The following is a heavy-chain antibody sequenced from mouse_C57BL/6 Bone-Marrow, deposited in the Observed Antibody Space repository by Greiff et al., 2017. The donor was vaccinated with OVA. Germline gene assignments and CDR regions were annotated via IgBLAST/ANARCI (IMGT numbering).Heavy chain of an antibody. D-gene: IGHD1-1*01. V-gene: IGHV1-26*01. CDR3: ARDYYGSSWRFAY. Sequence: EVQLQQSGPELVKPGASVKISCKASGYTFTDYYMNWVKQSHGKSLEWIGDINPNNGGTSYNQKFKGKATLTVDKSSSTAYMELRSLTSEDSAVYYCARDYYGSSWRFAYWGQGTLVTVSA. CDR1: GYTFTDYY. CDR2: INPNNGGT. J-gene: IGHJ3*01.